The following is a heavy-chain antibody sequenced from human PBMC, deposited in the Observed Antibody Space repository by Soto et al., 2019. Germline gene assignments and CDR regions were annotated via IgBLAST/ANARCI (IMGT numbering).Heavy chain of an antibody. CDR2: MNPNSGNT. V-gene: IGHV1-8*01. D-gene: IGHD2-2*01. CDR1: GYTFISYD. Sequence: QVQLVQPGAEVKKPGASVKVSCRASGYTFISYDINWVRQATGQGPEWMGWMNPNSGNTGYAQKFQGRVTMSRNTSISTAYMELSSLTSDDTAVYYCARAVPAAKLNMDVWGKGTTVTVSS. J-gene: IGHJ6*03. CDR3: ARAVPAAKLNMDV.